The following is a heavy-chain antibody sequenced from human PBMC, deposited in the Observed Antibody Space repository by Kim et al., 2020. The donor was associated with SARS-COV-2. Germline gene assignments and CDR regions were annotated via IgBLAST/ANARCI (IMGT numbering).Heavy chain of an antibody. Sequence: SETLSLTCTVSGGSISSSSFYWGWIRQPPGKGLEWSGSIYYSGSTYYNPSLKSRVTISVDTSKNQFSLKLSSVTAADTAVYYCARHLGYSSGWYDPTPYYFDYWGPGTLVTVSS. J-gene: IGHJ4*02. D-gene: IGHD6-19*01. CDR1: GGSISSSSFY. CDR2: IYYSGST. CDR3: ARHLGYSSGWYDPTPYYFDY. V-gene: IGHV4-39*01.